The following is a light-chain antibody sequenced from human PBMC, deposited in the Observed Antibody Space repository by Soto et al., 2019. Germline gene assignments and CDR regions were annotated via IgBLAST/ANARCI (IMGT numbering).Light chain of an antibody. V-gene: IGLV1-44*01. Sequence: QSVLTQPPTESGTPGHRVTISCSGSSSNIGSNTVNWYQQFPGTAPKLLIYSNNQRPSGVPDRFSGSKSGTSASLAISGLQSEDEADYYCAAWDDSLNGFYVFGTGTKVTVL. CDR3: AAWDDSLNGFYV. J-gene: IGLJ1*01. CDR1: SSNIGSNT. CDR2: SNN.